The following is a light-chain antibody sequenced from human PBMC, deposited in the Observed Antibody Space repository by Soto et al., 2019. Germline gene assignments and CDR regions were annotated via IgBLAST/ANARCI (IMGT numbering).Light chain of an antibody. Sequence: QSVLTQPASVSGSPGQSITISCTGTSSDVGNYNLVSWYQQYPGKAPKLMIYEGGKRPSGVSNRFSGSKSGNTASLTISGLQAEDEADYYCCSYAGSYTFYVFGTGTKLTVL. CDR3: CSYAGSYTFYV. CDR2: EGG. J-gene: IGLJ1*01. CDR1: SSDVGNYNL. V-gene: IGLV2-23*01.